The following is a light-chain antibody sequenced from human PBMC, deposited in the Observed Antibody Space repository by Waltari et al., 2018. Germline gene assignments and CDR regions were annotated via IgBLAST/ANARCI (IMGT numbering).Light chain of an antibody. CDR1: QSVTTN. CDR3: QQYNDWPPWT. CDR2: GAS. J-gene: IGKJ1*01. Sequence: EIVMTQSPASLSLSPGERVTLSCRASQSVTTNLAWYQQKPGQAPRLLIYGASTRPAGITARFSGSGSGTEFTLTISGLQSEDFAFYYCQQYNDWPPWTFGQGTKVEIK. V-gene: IGKV3-15*01.